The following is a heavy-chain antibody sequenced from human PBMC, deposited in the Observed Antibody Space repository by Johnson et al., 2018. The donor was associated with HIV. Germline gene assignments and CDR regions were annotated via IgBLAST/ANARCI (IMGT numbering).Heavy chain of an antibody. V-gene: IGHV3-30*04. CDR3: ARVRGGRENAFDI. Sequence: QVQLVESGGGVVQPGRSLRLSCAASGFTFSTYAMHWVRQVPGKGLEWVALISYDGSDKYYADSVKGRLTISRDNSKNTMSLQMNSPRVEDTALYYYARVRGGRENAFDIWGQGTMVTVSS. J-gene: IGHJ3*02. D-gene: IGHD1-26*01. CDR1: GFTFSTYA. CDR2: ISYDGSDK.